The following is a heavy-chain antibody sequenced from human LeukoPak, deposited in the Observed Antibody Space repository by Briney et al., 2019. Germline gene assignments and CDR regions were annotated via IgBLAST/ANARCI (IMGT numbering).Heavy chain of an antibody. D-gene: IGHD2-2*01. J-gene: IGHJ4*02. Sequence: SQTLSLTCAVSGGSISSGGYSWSWIRQPPGKGLEWIGYIYHSGSTYYNPSLKSRVTISVDRSKNQFSLKLSSMTAADTAVYYCAREGCSSTSCYFDYWGQGTLVTVSS. CDR2: IYHSGST. CDR1: GGSISSGGYS. CDR3: AREGCSSTSCYFDY. V-gene: IGHV4-30-2*01.